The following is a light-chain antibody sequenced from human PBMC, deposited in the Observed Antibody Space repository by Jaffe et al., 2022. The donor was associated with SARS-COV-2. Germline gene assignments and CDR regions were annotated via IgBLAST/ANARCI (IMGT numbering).Light chain of an antibody. CDR2: DDK. CDR3: QVWDSDDDHQV. V-gene: IGLV3-21*02. CDR1: KIGNKG. Sequence: SYVLTQPPSVSVAPGETAKISCGGKKIGNKGVHWYQQRPGRAPTLVIYDDKERPSGVPARFSGSNSGTTATLTIRRVEAGDEADYYCQVWDSDDDHQVFGGGTTLTVL. J-gene: IGLJ3*02.